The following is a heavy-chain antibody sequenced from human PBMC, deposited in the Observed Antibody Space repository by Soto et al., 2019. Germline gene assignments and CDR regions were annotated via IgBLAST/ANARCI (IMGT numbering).Heavy chain of an antibody. D-gene: IGHD3-10*01. V-gene: IGHV3-30*18. Sequence: QVQLVESGGGVVQPGRSLRLSCAASGFTFGSYGMHWVRQAPGKGLEWVAVISYDGSNKYYADSVKGRFTISRDNSKNTLYLQMNSLRAEDTAVYYCAKDNNGSGPGMDVWGQGTTVTVSS. CDR1: GFTFGSYG. CDR2: ISYDGSNK. CDR3: AKDNNGSGPGMDV. J-gene: IGHJ6*02.